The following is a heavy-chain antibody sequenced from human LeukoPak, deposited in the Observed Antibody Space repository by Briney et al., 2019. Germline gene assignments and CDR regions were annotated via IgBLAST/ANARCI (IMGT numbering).Heavy chain of an antibody. CDR1: GFNFNIYH. CDR3: AKKSQSRGRGAFDI. V-gene: IGHV3-23*01. CDR2: ITFSADTT. J-gene: IGHJ3*02. Sequence: PGGSLRPSCVASGFNFNIYHMTWVRQAPGEGLEWVSIITFSADTTYYADSVKGRFTISRDNSKNTLYLQMNSLRAEDTAVYYCAKKSQSRGRGAFDIWGQVTMVTVSS. D-gene: IGHD3-10*01.